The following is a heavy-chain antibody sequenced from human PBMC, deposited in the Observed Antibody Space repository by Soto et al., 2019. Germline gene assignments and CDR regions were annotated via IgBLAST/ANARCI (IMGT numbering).Heavy chain of an antibody. J-gene: IGHJ6*02. CDR1: GGSISGSSYY. D-gene: IGHD6-13*01. CDR2: IYYSGST. CDR3: AGIGSSWYFSRKSPIYYYYGMDV. Sequence: PSETLSLTCTVSGGSISGSSYYWGWIRQPPGKGLEWIGSIYYSGSTYYNPSLKSRVTISVDTSKNQFSLKLSSVTAADTAVYYCAGIGSSWYFSRKSPIYYYYGMDVWGQGTTVTVSS. V-gene: IGHV4-39*07.